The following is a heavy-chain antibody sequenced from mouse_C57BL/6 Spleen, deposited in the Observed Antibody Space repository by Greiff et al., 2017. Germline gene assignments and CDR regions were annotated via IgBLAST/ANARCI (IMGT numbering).Heavy chain of an antibody. CDR2: ISYDGSN. CDR3: ARNYYDYGRWYFDV. J-gene: IGHJ1*03. CDR1: GYSITSGYY. V-gene: IGHV3-6*01. D-gene: IGHD2-4*01. Sequence: VQLQQSGPGLVKPSQSLSLTCSVTGYSITSGYYWNWIRQFPGNKLEWMGYISYDGSNNYNPSLKNRISITRDTSKNQFFLKLNSVTTEDTATYYCARNYYDYGRWYFDVWGTGTTVTVSS.